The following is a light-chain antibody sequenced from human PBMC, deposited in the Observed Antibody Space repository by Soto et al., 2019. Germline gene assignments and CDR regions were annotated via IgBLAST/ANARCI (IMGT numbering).Light chain of an antibody. CDR2: DAS. J-gene: IGKJ4*01. Sequence: IVLTQPPATLSVSPGDRSPLSCRASQSIGSTLAWYQQKPGQTPRLLIYDASTRATGIPARFSGIGSGTEFTLIISSLQSEDFAVYYCQHYKTWPLSFGGGTKVDI. V-gene: IGKV3-15*01. CDR3: QHYKTWPLS. CDR1: QSIGST.